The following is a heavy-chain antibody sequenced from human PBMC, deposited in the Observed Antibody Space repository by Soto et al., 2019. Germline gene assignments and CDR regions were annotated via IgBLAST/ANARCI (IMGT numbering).Heavy chain of an antibody. CDR2: IYYSGST. Sequence: SETLSLTCTVSGGSISSYYWSWILQPPGKGLEWIGYIYYSGSTNYNPSLKSRVTISVDTSKNQFSLKLSSVTAADTAVYYCARGNYDFWSGYLNWFDPWGQGTLVTVSS. V-gene: IGHV4-59*01. D-gene: IGHD3-3*01. CDR1: GGSISSYY. CDR3: ARGNYDFWSGYLNWFDP. J-gene: IGHJ5*02.